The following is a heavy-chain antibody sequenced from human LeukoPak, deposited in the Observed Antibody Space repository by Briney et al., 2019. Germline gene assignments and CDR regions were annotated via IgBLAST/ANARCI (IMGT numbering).Heavy chain of an antibody. CDR3: ARAKWELRVLLGY. CDR2: IKQDGSEK. V-gene: IGHV3-7*01. Sequence: QPGGSLRLSCAASGFTFSSYWMSWVGQAPGKGLEWVANIKQDGSEKYYVDSVKGRFIISRDNAKNSLYLQMNSLRAEDTAVYYCARAKWELRVLLGYWGQGTLVTVSS. D-gene: IGHD1-26*01. J-gene: IGHJ4*02. CDR1: GFTFSSYW.